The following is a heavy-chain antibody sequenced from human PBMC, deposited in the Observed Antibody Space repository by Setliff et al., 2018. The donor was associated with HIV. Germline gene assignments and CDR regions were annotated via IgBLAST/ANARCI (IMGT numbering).Heavy chain of an antibody. CDR1: GFTFSNYA. D-gene: IGHD3-16*02. Sequence: PGGSLRLSCAASGFTFSNYAMTWVRQAPGKGLEWVSVISGSGGSTNYADSVTGRVSISRDNSKNTLYLQMNSLTADDTAIYYCAKEFIQLAFDIWGQGTMVTVSS. V-gene: IGHV3-23*01. CDR3: AKEFIQLAFDI. CDR2: ISGSGGST. J-gene: IGHJ3*02.